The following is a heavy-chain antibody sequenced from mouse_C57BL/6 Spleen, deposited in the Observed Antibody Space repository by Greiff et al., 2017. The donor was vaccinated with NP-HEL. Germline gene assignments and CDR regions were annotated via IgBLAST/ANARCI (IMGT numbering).Heavy chain of an antibody. D-gene: IGHD1-1*01. CDR3: ARGAVVEGYFDY. CDR1: GFNIKNTY. J-gene: IGHJ2*01. Sequence: VQLQQSVAELVRPGASVKLSCTASGFNIKNTYMHWVKQRPEQGLEWIGRIDPAHGNTKYAPKFQGKATITADTSYHTAYLQLSSLTSEDTAIYYCARGAVVEGYFDYWGQGTTLTVSS. CDR2: IDPAHGNT. V-gene: IGHV14-3*01.